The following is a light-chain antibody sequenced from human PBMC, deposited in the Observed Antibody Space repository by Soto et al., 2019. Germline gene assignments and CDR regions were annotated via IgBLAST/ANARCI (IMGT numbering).Light chain of an antibody. CDR1: QSVSSY. J-gene: IGKJ3*01. CDR2: DAS. V-gene: IGKV3-11*01. CDR3: QQRRNWPLT. Sequence: EIVLTQSPATLSLSPGERATLSCRASQSVSSYLAWYQQKPGQAPRLRIYDASNRATGIPARFSGSGSGTDFTLTISSLEPDDFAVYYCQQRRNWPLTFGPGTKVDSK.